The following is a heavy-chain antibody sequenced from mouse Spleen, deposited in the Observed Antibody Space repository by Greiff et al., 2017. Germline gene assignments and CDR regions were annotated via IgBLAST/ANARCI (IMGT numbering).Heavy chain of an antibody. D-gene: IGHD2-13*01. Sequence: QVQLQQPGAELVKPGASVKLSCKASGYTFTSYWMHWVKQRPGQGLEWIGMIHPNSGSTNYNEKFKSKATLTVDKSSSTAYMQLSSLTSEDSAVYYCARSAYYGDPFDYWGQGTTLTVSS. V-gene: IGHV1-64*01. J-gene: IGHJ2*01. CDR1: GYTFTSYW. CDR3: ARSAYYGDPFDY. CDR2: IHPNSGST.